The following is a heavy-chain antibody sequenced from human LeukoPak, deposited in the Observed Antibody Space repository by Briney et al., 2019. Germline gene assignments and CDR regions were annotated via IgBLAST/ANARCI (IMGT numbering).Heavy chain of an antibody. CDR1: GYSFTSYW. J-gene: IGHJ3*02. Sequence: GESLKISCKGSGYSFTSYWIGWVRQMPGKGLEWMGIIYPGDSDTRYSPSFQGQVTISADKSISTAYLQWSSLKASDTAMYYCARHGDIVVVPAARRAFDIWGQGTMVTVSS. CDR2: IYPGDSDT. V-gene: IGHV5-51*01. CDR3: ARHGDIVVVPAARRAFDI. D-gene: IGHD2-2*01.